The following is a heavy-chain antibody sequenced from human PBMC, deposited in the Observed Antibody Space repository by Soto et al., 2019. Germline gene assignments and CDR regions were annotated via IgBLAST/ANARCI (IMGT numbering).Heavy chain of an antibody. Sequence: QVQLQESGPGLVKPSQTLSLTCTVSGDSISSGGYYWSCIRQHPGKGLEWIGYIYDNGGAYYSPSLRGRVVISLDRSENQFSLRLSSVTAADTAVYYCARVKGGTTRRAFDSWGQGTLVTVSS. V-gene: IGHV4-31*03. CDR2: IYDNGGA. CDR1: GDSISSGGYY. J-gene: IGHJ4*02. D-gene: IGHD1-7*01. CDR3: ARVKGGTTRRAFDS.